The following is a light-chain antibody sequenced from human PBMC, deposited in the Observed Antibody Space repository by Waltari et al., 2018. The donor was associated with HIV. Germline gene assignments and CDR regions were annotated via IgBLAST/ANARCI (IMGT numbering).Light chain of an antibody. J-gene: IGLJ3*02. V-gene: IGLV1-40*01. Sequence: QSVLTQPPSVSGAPGQRVNISCTGRRSHIGAHHGVTWYQHRPGTAPRLLIFSGHSRPSGVPDRFSGSTSATSASLAITGLQAEDESDYYCQSYDSSLRTELFGGGTKLTVL. CDR2: SGH. CDR3: QSYDSSLRTEL. CDR1: RSHIGAHHG.